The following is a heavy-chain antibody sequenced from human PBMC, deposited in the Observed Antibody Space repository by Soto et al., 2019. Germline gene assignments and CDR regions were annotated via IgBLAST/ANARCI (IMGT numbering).Heavy chain of an antibody. J-gene: IGHJ4*02. V-gene: IGHV3-64D*06. CDR1: GFIFSSYA. CDR2: ISHNGGST. CDR3: VKDRWVDY. Sequence: GGSLRLSCSASGFIFSSYAMHWVRQAPGKGLEYVSSISHNGGSTYYVDSVKGRFTISRDNSKNTLYLQMSSLRHEDTALYDFVKDRWVDYWGQGTLVTVSS. D-gene: IGHD1-26*01.